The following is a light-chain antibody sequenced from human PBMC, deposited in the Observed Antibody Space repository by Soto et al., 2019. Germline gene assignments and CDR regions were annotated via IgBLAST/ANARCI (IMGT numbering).Light chain of an antibody. V-gene: IGKV3-20*01. CDR2: GAS. CDR3: QQYSSSPRVT. J-gene: IGKJ5*01. Sequence: ENVLTQSPGTLSLSPGERATLSCRASQSISSSSLAWYQQKPGQAPRLLIYGASSRATGIPDRFSGSGSGTDFTLTISRLEPEDFAVYYCQQYSSSPRVTFGQGTRLEIK. CDR1: QSISSSS.